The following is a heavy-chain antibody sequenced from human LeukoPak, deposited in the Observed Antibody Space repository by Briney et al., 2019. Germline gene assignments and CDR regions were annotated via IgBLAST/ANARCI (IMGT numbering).Heavy chain of an antibody. J-gene: IGHJ2*01. CDR3: AREGTIFGVVIIDFWYFDL. Sequence: SETLSLTCTVSGGSISSSSYYWSWIRQPAGKGLEWIGRIYTSGSTNYNPSLKSRVTISVDTSKNQFSLKLSSVTAADTAVYYCAREGTIFGVVIIDFWYFDLWGRGTLVTVSS. CDR2: IYTSGST. D-gene: IGHD3-3*01. CDR1: GGSISSSSYY. V-gene: IGHV4-61*02.